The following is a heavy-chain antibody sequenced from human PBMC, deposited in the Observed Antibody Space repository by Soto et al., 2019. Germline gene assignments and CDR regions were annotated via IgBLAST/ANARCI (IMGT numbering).Heavy chain of an antibody. Sequence: SETLSLTCAVYGGSFSGYYWSWIRQPPGKGLEWIGEINHSGSTNYNPSLKSRVTISVDTSKNQFSLKLSSVTAADTAVYYCARGRRRYGEYYYYYYGMDVWGQGTTVTSP. CDR3: ARGRRRYGEYYYYYYGMDV. CDR2: INHSGST. CDR1: GGSFSGYY. D-gene: IGHD5-18*01. J-gene: IGHJ6*02. V-gene: IGHV4-34*01.